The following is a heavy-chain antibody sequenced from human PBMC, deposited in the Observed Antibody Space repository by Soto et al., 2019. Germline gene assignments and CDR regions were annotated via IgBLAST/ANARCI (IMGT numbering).Heavy chain of an antibody. J-gene: IGHJ6*02. CDR3: ARGPRMVRGVIRPHPHGYYYGMDV. D-gene: IGHD3-10*01. CDR2: INPNSGGT. CDR1: GYTFTGYY. V-gene: IGHV1-2*02. Sequence: GASVKVSCKASGYTFTGYYMHWVRQAPGQGLEWMGWINPNSGGTNYAQKFQGRVTMTRDTSISTAYMELSRLRSDDTAVYYCARGPRMVRGVIRPHPHGYYYGMDVWGQGTTVTVSS.